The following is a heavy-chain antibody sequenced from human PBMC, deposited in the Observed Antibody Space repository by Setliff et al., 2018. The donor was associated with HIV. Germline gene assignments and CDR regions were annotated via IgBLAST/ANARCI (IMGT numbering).Heavy chain of an antibody. CDR3: ATPHREREDDAFDI. J-gene: IGHJ3*02. CDR2: MYPNGRT. CDR1: GFSIGNFYY. Sequence: SETLSLTCNVSGFSIGNFYYWGRVRQPPGKGLEWVGSMYPNGRTYYNPSVKSRVTISVDTSKNQFFLKLSSVTAADTAMYYCATPHREREDDAFDIWGQGTKVTVSS. D-gene: IGHD1-1*01. V-gene: IGHV4-38-2*02.